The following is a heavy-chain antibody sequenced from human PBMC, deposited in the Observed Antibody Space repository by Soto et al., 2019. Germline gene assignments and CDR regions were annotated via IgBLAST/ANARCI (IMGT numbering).Heavy chain of an antibody. CDR3: ARGTTGNGVAS. J-gene: IGHJ5*01. Sequence: ASVKVSCKACGYRFTGYYMHWVRQAPGQGLEWMGWINPNSGGTNYAQKFQGWVTMTRDTSISTAYMELSRLRSDDTAVYYCARGTTGNGVASWGHGTLVTVSS. D-gene: IGHD1-1*01. V-gene: IGHV1-2*04. CDR2: INPNSGGT. CDR1: GYRFTGYY.